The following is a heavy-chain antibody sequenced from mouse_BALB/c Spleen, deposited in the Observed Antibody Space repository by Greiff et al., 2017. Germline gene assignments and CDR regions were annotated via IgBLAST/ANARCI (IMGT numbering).Heavy chain of an antibody. Sequence: EVQLVESGGGLVQPGGSLKLSCAASGFTFSSYGMSWVRQTPDKRLELVATINSNGGSTYYPDSVKGRFTISRDNAKNTLYLQMSSLKSEDTAMYYGARDYNGSNFDDWGQGTTLTVSS. CDR3: ARDYNGSNFDD. D-gene: IGHD1-1*01. CDR1: GFTFSSYG. CDR2: INSNGGST. V-gene: IGHV5-6-3*01. J-gene: IGHJ2*01.